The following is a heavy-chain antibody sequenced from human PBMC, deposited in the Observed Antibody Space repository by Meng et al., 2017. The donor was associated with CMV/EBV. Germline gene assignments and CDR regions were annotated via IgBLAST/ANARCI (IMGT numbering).Heavy chain of an antibody. CDR2: INPNSGGT. CDR1: GYTFTGYY. J-gene: IGHJ4*02. D-gene: IGHD3-3*01. CDR3: ARGSNATRITIFGVVNY. V-gene: IGHV1-2*02. Sequence: ASVKVSCKASGYTFTGYYMHWMRRAPGQGLEWMGWINPNSGGTNYAQKFQGRVTMTRDTSISTAYMELSRLRSDDTAVYYCARGSNATRITIFGVVNYWGQGTLVTVSS.